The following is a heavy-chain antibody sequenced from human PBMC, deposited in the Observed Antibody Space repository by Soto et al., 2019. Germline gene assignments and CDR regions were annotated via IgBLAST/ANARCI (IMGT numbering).Heavy chain of an antibody. CDR2: ISSIGST. J-gene: IGHJ6*02. CDR3: ARGLVIRPDYYHGMDV. V-gene: IGHV4-30-4*01. Sequence: QVQLQESGPGLVKPSQTLSLTCTVSGGSISSGDYFWSWIRQSPGKGLEWIGYISSIGSTYYNPSLKSRVSVSRDTSKSQFSLKLSSVTTTDTAVYYCARGLVIRPDYYHGMDVWGQGTTVTVSS. D-gene: IGHD3-9*01. CDR1: GGSISSGDYF.